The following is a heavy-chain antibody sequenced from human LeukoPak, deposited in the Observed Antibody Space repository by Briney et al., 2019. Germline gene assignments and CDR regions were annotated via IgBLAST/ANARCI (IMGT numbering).Heavy chain of an antibody. CDR1: GFTFASFA. CDR2: ISGSGGST. CDR3: AREKWELLAFDY. Sequence: GGSLRLPCAASGFTFASFALTWSAQPPGKGWGWVSAISGSGGSTYYADSVKGRFTISRDNAKNSLFLQINSLRAEDTAVYYCAREKWELLAFDYWGQGTLVTVSS. V-gene: IGHV3-23*01. D-gene: IGHD1-26*01. J-gene: IGHJ4*02.